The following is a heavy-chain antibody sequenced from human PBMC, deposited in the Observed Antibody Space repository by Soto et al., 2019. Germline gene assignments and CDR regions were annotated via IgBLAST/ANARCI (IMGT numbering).Heavy chain of an antibody. J-gene: IGHJ4*02. CDR2: IKQDENGK. CDR3: ATHDGPAAAGLVLDF. Sequence: EVQLVESGGGLVQPGGSLRLSCEASGFTFSSRWMTWVRQGPGKGLEWVANIKQDENGKDYVDSVKGRVTISRDNAKNSLYLPMNSLRAEDTAVYYCATHDGPAAAGLVLDFWGQGTLVTVSS. CDR1: GFTFSSRW. D-gene: IGHD6-13*01. V-gene: IGHV3-7*02.